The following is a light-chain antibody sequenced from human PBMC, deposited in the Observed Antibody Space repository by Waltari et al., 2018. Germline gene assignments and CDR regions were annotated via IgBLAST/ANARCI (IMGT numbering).Light chain of an antibody. Sequence: YDLTQPFSVSVSPGQTATITCSGDVLAERYVRWFQQKPGQAPTLILYNDPERPSGIPARFSGSSSGTTATFTIRGALLDDEADYHCHAAADNNGVFGGGTKLTVL. CDR2: NDP. J-gene: IGLJ3*02. CDR3: HAAADNNGV. V-gene: IGLV3-27*01. CDR1: VLAERY.